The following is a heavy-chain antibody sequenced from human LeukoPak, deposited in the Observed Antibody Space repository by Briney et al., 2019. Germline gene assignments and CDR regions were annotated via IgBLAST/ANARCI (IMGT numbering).Heavy chain of an antibody. Sequence: ETLSLTCTVSGGSISSSSYYWGWIRQPPGKGLEWVANIKEDGSEKYYVDSVKGRFTISRDNARNSLFLQMNSLRAEDTAVYYCAKGVDVWGKGTTVTVSS. CDR1: GGSISSSSYY. J-gene: IGHJ6*04. CDR2: IKEDGSEK. V-gene: IGHV3-7*01. CDR3: AKGVDV.